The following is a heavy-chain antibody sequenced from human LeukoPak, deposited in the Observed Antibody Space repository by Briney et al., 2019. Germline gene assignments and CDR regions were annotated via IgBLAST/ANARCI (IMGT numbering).Heavy chain of an antibody. V-gene: IGHV1-2*02. CDR3: ARLLWFGELFYWYYFDY. D-gene: IGHD3-10*01. CDR2: INPNSGGT. J-gene: IGHJ4*02. Sequence: ASVKVSFKASGYTFTGYYMHWVRQAPGQGLEWMGWINPNSGGTNYAQKFQGRVTMPRDTSISTAYMELSRLRSDDTAVYYCARLLWFGELFYWYYFDYWGQGTLVTVSS. CDR1: GYTFTGYY.